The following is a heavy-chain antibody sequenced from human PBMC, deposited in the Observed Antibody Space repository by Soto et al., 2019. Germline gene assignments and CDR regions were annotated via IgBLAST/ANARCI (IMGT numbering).Heavy chain of an antibody. Sequence: QMQLHESGPGLVKASETLSLTCGVSGGSISSRNWWSWVRQPPGKGLEWIGEISHSGSTNYNPTPKSRLPKSNHTNDTHSSLTVSSVTAADTDVCYCMRHTGYSNFHDRDEMDVCGQGTTVTASS. CDR1: GGSISSRNW. CDR2: ISHSGST. V-gene: IGHV4-4*02. CDR3: MRHTGYSNFHDRDEMDV. D-gene: IGHD4-4*01. J-gene: IGHJ6*02.